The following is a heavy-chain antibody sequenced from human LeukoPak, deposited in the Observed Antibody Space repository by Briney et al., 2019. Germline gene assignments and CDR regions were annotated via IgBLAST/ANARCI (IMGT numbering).Heavy chain of an antibody. V-gene: IGHV4-34*01. Sequence: SETLSLTCAVYGGSFSGYYWSWIRQPPGKGLEWIGEINHGGSTNYNPSLKSRVTISVDTSKNQFSLKLSSVTAADTAVYYCARGGYDIAVAGTRKEYYFDYWGQGTLVTVSS. CDR3: ARGGYDIAVAGTRKEYYFDY. CDR2: INHGGST. J-gene: IGHJ4*02. D-gene: IGHD6-19*01. CDR1: GGSFSGYY.